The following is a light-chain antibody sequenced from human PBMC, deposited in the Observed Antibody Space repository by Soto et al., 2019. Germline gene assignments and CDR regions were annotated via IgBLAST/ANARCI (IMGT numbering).Light chain of an antibody. CDR2: GAS. CDR3: QEYGSSPYT. J-gene: IGKJ2*01. CDR1: QSLGSSY. Sequence: EIVLTQSPGTLSLSPGQRATLSCRASQSLGSSYLAWYQQKPGQAPRLLIYGASYRATGIPDRFSGSGSGTDFTLTISRLEPEDFVVYYCQEYGSSPYTFGQGTKLEIK. V-gene: IGKV3-20*01.